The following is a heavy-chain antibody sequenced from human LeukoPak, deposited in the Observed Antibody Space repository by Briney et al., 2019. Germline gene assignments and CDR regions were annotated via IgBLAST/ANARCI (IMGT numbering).Heavy chain of an antibody. CDR1: GYTFTSYD. D-gene: IGHD6-19*01. J-gene: IGHJ6*02. CDR2: MNPNSSNT. CDR3: ARGGGWAYGMDV. Sequence: ASVKVSCKASGYTFTSYDINWVRQATGQGLEWMGWMNPNSSNTGYAQKFQGRVTMTRNTSISTAYMELSSLRSEDTAVYYCARGGGWAYGMDVWGQGTTVTVSS. V-gene: IGHV1-8*01.